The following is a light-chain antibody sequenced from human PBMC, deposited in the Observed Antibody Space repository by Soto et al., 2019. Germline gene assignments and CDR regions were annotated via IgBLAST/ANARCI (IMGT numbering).Light chain of an antibody. V-gene: IGKV3-20*01. Sequence: IVLPQSPGTLSLYPGERANLSCRASQSVTSNYFAWHQQKPGQAPRLLIYDASTRATGIPDRFSGSGSGNDFTLTSSRLEPEDFAVYYGQQYGSSPFTFGPGTKVDIK. J-gene: IGKJ3*01. CDR2: DAS. CDR1: QSVTSNY. CDR3: QQYGSSPFT.